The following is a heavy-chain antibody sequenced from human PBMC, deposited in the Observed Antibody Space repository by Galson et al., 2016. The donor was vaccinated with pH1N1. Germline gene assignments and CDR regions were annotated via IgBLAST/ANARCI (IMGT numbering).Heavy chain of an antibody. D-gene: IGHD4-17*01. Sequence: SLRLSCAASGFTFDAFAMHWVRQVPGEGLEWVSVITWNSHVIDYADSVKGRFTISRDNARNSLYLQMNNLRPEDSAFYFCAKDHCSHGDTNCFYFDLWGRGTLVNVSS. CDR1: GFTFDAFA. J-gene: IGHJ2*01. V-gene: IGHV3-9*01. CDR2: ITWNSHVI. CDR3: AKDHCSHGDTNCFYFDL.